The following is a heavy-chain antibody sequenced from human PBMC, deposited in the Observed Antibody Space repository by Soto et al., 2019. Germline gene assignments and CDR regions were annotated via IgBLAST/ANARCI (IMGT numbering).Heavy chain of an antibody. CDR2: IVVGSGNT. D-gene: IGHD6-19*01. CDR3: AAGSIAVAGTNAFDI. Sequence: ASVKVSCKASGFTFTSSAMQWVRQARGQRLEWIGWIVVGSGNTNYAQKFQERVTITRDMSTSTAYMELSSLRSEDTAVYYCAAGSIAVAGTNAFDIWGQGTMVTVSS. J-gene: IGHJ3*02. V-gene: IGHV1-58*02. CDR1: GFTFTSSA.